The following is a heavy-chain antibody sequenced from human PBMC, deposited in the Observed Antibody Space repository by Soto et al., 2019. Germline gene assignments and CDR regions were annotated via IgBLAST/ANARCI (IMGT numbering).Heavy chain of an antibody. CDR1: EFTFSTYA. CDR3: ARDQSRGQVFYYYMDV. V-gene: IGHV3-48*01. CDR2: ISSSSQNI. Sequence: ESGGGLVQPGRSLRLSCAASEFTFSTYAMNWFRQAPGKGLEWVSYISSSSQNIRYADSVKGRFTISRDNAKNSLYLQMNSLRAEDTAVYYCARDQSRGQVFYYYMDVWGKGTTVTVSS. J-gene: IGHJ6*03. D-gene: IGHD3-10*01.